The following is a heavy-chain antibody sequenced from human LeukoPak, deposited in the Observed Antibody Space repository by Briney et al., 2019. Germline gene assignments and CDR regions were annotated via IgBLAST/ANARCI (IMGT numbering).Heavy chain of an antibody. J-gene: IGHJ5*02. CDR1: GFSFRSYW. Sequence: GGSLRLSCAATGFSFRSYWMNWVRQARGKWLGWLAIIKQDGSEKHYKGSVEGRLTISRDNAKNSLHLQMNSLRAEDTAVYYCAGGSGYLITSWGQGTLVTVSS. CDR3: AGGSGYLITS. D-gene: IGHD3-9*01. V-gene: IGHV3-7*01. CDR2: IKQDGSEK.